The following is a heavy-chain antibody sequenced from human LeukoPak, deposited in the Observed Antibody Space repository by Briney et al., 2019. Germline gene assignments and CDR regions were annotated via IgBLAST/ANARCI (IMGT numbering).Heavy chain of an antibody. CDR2: INHSGST. J-gene: IGHJ4*02. V-gene: IGHV4-34*01. CDR1: GGSFSGCY. CDR3: ARGGYFDWIGGYFDY. D-gene: IGHD3-9*01. Sequence: KASETLSLTCAVYGGSFSGCYWSWIRQPPGKGLEWIGEINHSGSTKYNPSLKSRVTMSVDTSKNQFSLKLSSVTAADTAVYYCARGGYFDWIGGYFDYWGQGTLVTVSS.